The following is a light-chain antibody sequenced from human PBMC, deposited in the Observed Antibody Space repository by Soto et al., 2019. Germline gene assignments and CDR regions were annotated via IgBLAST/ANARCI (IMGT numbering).Light chain of an antibody. V-gene: IGKV4-1*01. Sequence: DIVMTHSPDSLAVSLGERATLTCKSSQSVLYSLNNRNHLAWYQKKPGQPPRLLVYWASTRESGVPDRFSGSGSGTDFSLTISSLQAEDVAVYYCQQYYRSPLSFGGGTRVEIK. CDR2: WAS. J-gene: IGKJ4*01. CDR3: QQYYRSPLS. CDR1: QSVLYSLNNRNH.